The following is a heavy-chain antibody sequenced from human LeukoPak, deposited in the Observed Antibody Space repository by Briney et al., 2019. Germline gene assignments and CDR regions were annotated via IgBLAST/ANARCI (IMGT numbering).Heavy chain of an antibody. CDR1: GYTFTSYG. J-gene: IGHJ4*02. D-gene: IGHD4-17*01. Sequence: ASVKVSCKASGYTFTSYGISWVRQAPGQGLEWMGWISAYNGNTNYAQKLQGRVTMTTDTSTSTAYMDLRSLRSDDTAVYYCAREAALPGHYSGSCYWGKGTLVNVSS. CDR2: ISAYNGNT. V-gene: IGHV1-18*01. CDR3: AREAALPGHYSGSCY.